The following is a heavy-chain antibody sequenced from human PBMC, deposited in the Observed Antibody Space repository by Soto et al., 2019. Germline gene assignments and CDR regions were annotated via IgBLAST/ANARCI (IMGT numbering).Heavy chain of an antibody. J-gene: IGHJ3*02. CDR3: ARESAGLDAFDI. V-gene: IGHV1-46*01. CDR1: GYTFTSYY. CDR2: INPSGGST. D-gene: IGHD6-13*01. Sequence: ASVKVSCKASGYTFTSYYMHWGRQAPGQGLEWMGIINPSGGSTSYAQKFQGRVTMTRDTSTSTVYMELSSLRSEDTAVYYCARESAGLDAFDIWGQGTMVTVSS.